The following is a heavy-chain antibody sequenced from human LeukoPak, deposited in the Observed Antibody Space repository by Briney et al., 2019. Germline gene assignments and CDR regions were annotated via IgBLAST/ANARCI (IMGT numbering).Heavy chain of an antibody. D-gene: IGHD3-22*01. Sequence: GESLKISCKGSGYSFTSYWIGWVRQMPGKGLEWMGIIYPGDSDTRYRPSFQGQVTISADKSISTAYLQWSSLKASDTAMYYCAIYYYDSSGYYYVDYWGQGTLVTVSS. CDR1: GYSFTSYW. CDR3: AIYYYDSSGYYYVDY. CDR2: IYPGDSDT. J-gene: IGHJ4*02. V-gene: IGHV5-51*01.